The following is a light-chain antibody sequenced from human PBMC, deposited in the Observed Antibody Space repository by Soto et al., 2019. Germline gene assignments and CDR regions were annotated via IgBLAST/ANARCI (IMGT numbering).Light chain of an antibody. CDR2: SAT. Sequence: DIQLTQSPSSLSASVGDRVTITCRASQGITTYLAWYQQKPGEVPKLLVHSATTLHAGVPSRFSGGGSGTRFTLTSSGVPPEDFATYYCQYYNRAPFTFGGGTKVE. V-gene: IGKV1-27*01. CDR1: QGITTY. CDR3: QYYNRAPFT. J-gene: IGKJ4*01.